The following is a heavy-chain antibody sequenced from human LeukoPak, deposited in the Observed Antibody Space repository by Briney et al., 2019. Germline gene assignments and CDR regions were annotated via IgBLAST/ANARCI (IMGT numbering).Heavy chain of an antibody. CDR3: ARVDSVAAAGTFDY. CDR1: GGSISSYH. Sequence: PSETLSLTXTVSGGSISSYHWSWIRQPPGKGVEWIGYIYYSGSTNYNPSLKSRVTISVDTSKNQFSLKLSSVTAADTAVYYCARVDSVAAAGTFDYWGQGTLVTVSS. V-gene: IGHV4-59*01. J-gene: IGHJ4*02. CDR2: IYYSGST. D-gene: IGHD6-13*01.